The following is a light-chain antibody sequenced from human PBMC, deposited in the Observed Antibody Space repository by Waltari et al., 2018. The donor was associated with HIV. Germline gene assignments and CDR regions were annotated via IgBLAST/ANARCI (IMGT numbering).Light chain of an antibody. CDR3: QHYDNFLHT. CDR2: DAT. CDR1: QDINNY. Sequence: DIQMTQSPSSLSGSVGERDTITCQASQDINNYLKWYQQKAGRAPKLLIYDATNLEIGVPSRFSGSGSGTDFTLTISNLQPEDIATYYCQHYDNFLHTFGQGTKLEIK. J-gene: IGKJ2*01. V-gene: IGKV1-33*01.